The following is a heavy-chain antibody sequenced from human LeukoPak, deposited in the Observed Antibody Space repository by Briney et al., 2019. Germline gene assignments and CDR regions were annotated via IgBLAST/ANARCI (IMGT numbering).Heavy chain of an antibody. V-gene: IGHV4-39*01. J-gene: IGHJ4*02. CDR1: GGSISSGDYY. Sequence: SETLSLTCTVSGGSISSGDYYWNWIRQPPGKGLEWIGEINHSGSTNYNPSLKSRVTISVDTSKNQFSLKLSSVTAADTAVYYCARHQRWELPPTAGFDYWGQGTLVTVSS. CDR2: INHSGST. CDR3: ARHQRWELPPTAGFDY. D-gene: IGHD1-26*01.